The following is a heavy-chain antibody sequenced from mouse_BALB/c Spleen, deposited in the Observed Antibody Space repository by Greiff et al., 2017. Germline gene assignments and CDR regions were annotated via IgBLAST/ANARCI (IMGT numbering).Heavy chain of an antibody. J-gene: IGHJ1*01. CDR3: AREGPYYRYWYFDV. V-gene: IGHV1-14*01. CDR2: INPYNDGT. D-gene: IGHD2-14*01. CDR1: GYTFTSYV. Sequence: EVQLQQSGPELVKPGASVKMSCKASGYTFTSYVMHWVKQKPGQGLEWIGYINPYNDGTKYNEKFKGKATLTSDKSSSTAYMELSSLTSEDSAVYYCAREGPYYRYWYFDVWGAGTTVTVSS.